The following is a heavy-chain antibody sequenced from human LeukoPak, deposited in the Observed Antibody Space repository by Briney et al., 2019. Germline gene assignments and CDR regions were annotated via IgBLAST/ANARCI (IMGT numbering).Heavy chain of an antibody. J-gene: IGHJ6*03. CDR3: ARAYYDILTGYYYMDV. Sequence: PSETLSLTCTVSGGSISSYYWSWIRQPPGKGLEWIGYIYYSGSTNYNPSLKSRVTISVDTSKNQFSLKLSSVTAADTAVYYCARAYYDILTGYYYMDVWGKGTTVTVSS. D-gene: IGHD3-9*01. CDR1: GGSISSYY. CDR2: IYYSGST. V-gene: IGHV4-59*01.